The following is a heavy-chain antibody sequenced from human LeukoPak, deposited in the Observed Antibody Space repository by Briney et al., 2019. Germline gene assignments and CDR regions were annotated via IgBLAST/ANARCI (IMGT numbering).Heavy chain of an antibody. D-gene: IGHD3-16*01. CDR1: GYSISSGYY. J-gene: IGHJ4*02. V-gene: IGHV4-38-2*02. Sequence: PSETLSLTCTVSGYSISSGYYRGWIRQPPGKGLEWIGYFHNSGTPTYNPSLKSRVTISADTSKNQFSLKLISLTTADTAVYYCTRGAGWLIDYWGQGILVTVSS. CDR2: FHNSGTP. CDR3: TRGAGWLIDY.